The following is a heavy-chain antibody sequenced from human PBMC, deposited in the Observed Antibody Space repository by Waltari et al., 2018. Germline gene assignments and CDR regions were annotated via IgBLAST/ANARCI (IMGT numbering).Heavy chain of an antibody. V-gene: IGHV3-30*18. J-gene: IGHJ4*02. D-gene: IGHD1-1*01. CDR2: MSLYGYNK. CDR1: GFSFSASG. Sequence: HVQIVESGGAVVQPGRSLRLSCAASGFSFSASGMHWVRQAPGKGLGGVALMSLYGYNKCYVDSVQGRVTISRDKSKNLMYLEMRDLRSEDTATYYCAKETQSDGNAGLEFWGQGTVVTVSS. CDR3: AKETQSDGNAGLEF.